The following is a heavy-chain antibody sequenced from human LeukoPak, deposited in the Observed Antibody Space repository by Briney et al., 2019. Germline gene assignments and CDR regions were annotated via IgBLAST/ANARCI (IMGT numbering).Heavy chain of an antibody. J-gene: IGHJ4*02. V-gene: IGHV3-30-3*01. CDR1: GFTFSSYA. CDR2: ISYDGSNK. CDR3: ARDLGEGFDY. D-gene: IGHD3-16*01. Sequence: PGGSLRLSCAASGFTFSSYAMHWVRQAPGKGLEWVAVISYDGSNKYYADSVKGRFTISRDNSKNTLYLQMNSLRAEDTAVYYCARDLGEGFDYWGQGTLVTVSS.